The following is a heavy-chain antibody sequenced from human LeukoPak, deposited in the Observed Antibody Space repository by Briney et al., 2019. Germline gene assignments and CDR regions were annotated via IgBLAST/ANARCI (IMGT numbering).Heavy chain of an antibody. V-gene: IGHV3-7*01. Sequence: GGSLRLSCAASGFAFRTYAMTWVRRAPGRGLGWVANIKQDGSEKYYVDSVKGRFTISRDNAKNSLYLQMNSLRAEDTAVYYCAREVTSSWPPHSYGMDVWGQGTTVTVSS. D-gene: IGHD6-13*01. CDR1: GFAFRTYA. CDR3: AREVTSSWPPHSYGMDV. CDR2: IKQDGSEK. J-gene: IGHJ6*02.